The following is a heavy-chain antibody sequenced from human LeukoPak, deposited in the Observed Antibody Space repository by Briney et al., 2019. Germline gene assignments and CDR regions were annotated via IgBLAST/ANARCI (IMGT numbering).Heavy chain of an antibody. D-gene: IGHD5-18*01. CDR1: GGTFSSYA. CDR2: IIPIFGTA. Sequence: ASVKVSCKASGGTFSSYAISWVRQAPGQGLEWMGGIIPIFGTANYAQKFQGRVTITADESTSTAYMELSSLRSEDTAVYYCARDLTVDTAMGGYYMDVWGKGTTVTISS. V-gene: IGHV1-69*01. J-gene: IGHJ6*03. CDR3: ARDLTVDTAMGGYYMDV.